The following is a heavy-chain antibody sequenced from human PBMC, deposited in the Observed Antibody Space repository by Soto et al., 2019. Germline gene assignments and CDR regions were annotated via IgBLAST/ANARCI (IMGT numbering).Heavy chain of an antibody. CDR2: INPNSGGT. Sequence: ASVKVSCKASGYTFTGYYMHWVRQAPGQGLEWMGWINPNSGGTNYAQKFQGWVTMTRDTSISTAYMELSRLRSDDTAVYYCARDRVAAHYYYYYGMDVWGQGTTVTVSS. V-gene: IGHV1-2*04. CDR3: ARDRVAAHYYYYYGMDV. J-gene: IGHJ6*02. CDR1: GYTFTGYY. D-gene: IGHD6-6*01.